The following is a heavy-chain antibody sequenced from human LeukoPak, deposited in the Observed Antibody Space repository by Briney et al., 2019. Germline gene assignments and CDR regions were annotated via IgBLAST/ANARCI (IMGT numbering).Heavy chain of an antibody. V-gene: IGHV3-21*01. J-gene: IGHJ4*02. CDR3: ARDPDRRYFDWLRAFDY. D-gene: IGHD3-9*01. CDR1: GFTFSSYS. CDR2: ISSSSSYI. Sequence: PGGSLRLSCAASGFTFSSYSINWVRQAPGKGLEWVSSISSSSSYIYYADSVKGRFTISRDNAKNSLYLQMNSLRAEDTAVYYCARDPDRRYFDWLRAFDYWGQGTLVTVSS.